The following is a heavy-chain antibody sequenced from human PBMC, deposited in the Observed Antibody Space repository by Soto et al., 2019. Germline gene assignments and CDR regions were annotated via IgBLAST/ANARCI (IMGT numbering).Heavy chain of an antibody. V-gene: IGHV3-30-3*01. CDR1: GFTFSSYA. D-gene: IGHD6-6*01. Sequence: PGGSLRLSCAASGFTFSSYAMHWVRQAPGKGLEWVAVISYDGSNKYYADSVKGRFTISRDNSKNTLYLQMNSLRAEDTAVYYCAITYSSSSFLDFDYWGQGILVTGFS. CDR2: ISYDGSNK. CDR3: AITYSSSSFLDFDY. J-gene: IGHJ4*02.